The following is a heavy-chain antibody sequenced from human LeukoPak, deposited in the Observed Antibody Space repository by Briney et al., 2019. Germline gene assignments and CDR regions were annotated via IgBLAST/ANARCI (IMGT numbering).Heavy chain of an antibody. J-gene: IGHJ4*02. CDR2: MNPDGSTK. CDR1: GFAFSSSW. V-gene: IGHV3-7*01. CDR3: AKDRSARYSGYDMYFDY. D-gene: IGHD5-12*01. Sequence: GGSLRLSCAASGFAFSSSWMAWVRQAPGKGLEWVANMNPDGSTKNYVDSVKGRFTISRDNSKNTLYLQMNSLRAEDTAVYYCAKDRSARYSGYDMYFDYWGQGTLVTVSS.